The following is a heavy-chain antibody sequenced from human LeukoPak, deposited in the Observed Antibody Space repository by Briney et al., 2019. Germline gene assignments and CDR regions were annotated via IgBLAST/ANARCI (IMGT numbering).Heavy chain of an antibody. Sequence: SETLSLTCAVSGGSISSGGYYWSWIRQPPGKGLEWIGYIYYSGSTNYNPSLKSRVTISVDTSKNQFSLKLSSVTAADTAVYYCARTRWGSDFDYWGQGTLVTVSS. D-gene: IGHD7-27*01. CDR2: IYYSGST. CDR3: ARTRWGSDFDY. J-gene: IGHJ4*02. CDR1: GGSISSGGYY. V-gene: IGHV4-61*08.